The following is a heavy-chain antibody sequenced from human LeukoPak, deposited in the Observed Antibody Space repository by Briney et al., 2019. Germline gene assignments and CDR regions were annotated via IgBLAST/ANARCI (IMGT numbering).Heavy chain of an antibody. V-gene: IGHV3-74*01. Sequence: GGSLRLSCAASGFTFEASAMSWVRQAPGKGLVWVSRINSDGSSTSYADSVKGRFTISRDNAKNTLYLQMNSLRAEDTAVYYCARDRGGSSWNNWFDPWGQGTLVTVSS. J-gene: IGHJ5*02. D-gene: IGHD6-13*01. CDR3: ARDRGGSSWNNWFDP. CDR2: INSDGSST. CDR1: GFTFEASA.